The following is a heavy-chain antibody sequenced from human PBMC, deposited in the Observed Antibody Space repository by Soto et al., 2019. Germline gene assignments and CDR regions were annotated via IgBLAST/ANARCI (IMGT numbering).Heavy chain of an antibody. J-gene: IGHJ5*02. D-gene: IGHD3-3*01. CDR2: INHSGST. CDR1: GGSFSGYY. V-gene: IGHV4-34*01. CDR3: ARARFWEWLSHWGGWFDP. Sequence: SETLSLTCAVYGGSFSGYYWSWIRQPPGKGLEWIGEINHSGSTNYNPSLKSRVTISVDTSKNQFSLKLSSVTAADTAVYYCARARFWEWLSHWGGWFDPWGQGTLVTVSS.